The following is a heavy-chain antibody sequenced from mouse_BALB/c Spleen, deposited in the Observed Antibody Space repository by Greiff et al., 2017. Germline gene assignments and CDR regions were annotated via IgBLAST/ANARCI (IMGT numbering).Heavy chain of an antibody. D-gene: IGHD2-4*01. V-gene: IGHV5-6-5*01. CDR2: ISSGGST. Sequence: EVQLVESGGGLVKPGGSLKLSCAASGFTFSSYAMSWVRQTPEKRLEWVASISSGGSTYYPDSVKGRFTISRDNARNILYLQMSSLRSEDTAMYYCERGYYDYWFAYWGQGTLVTVSA. CDR3: ERGYYDYWFAY. J-gene: IGHJ3*01. CDR1: GFTFSSYA.